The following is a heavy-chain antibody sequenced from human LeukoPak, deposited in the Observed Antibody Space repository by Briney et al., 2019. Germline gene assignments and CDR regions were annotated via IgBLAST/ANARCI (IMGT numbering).Heavy chain of an antibody. Sequence: PGGSLRLSCAASGLTFSSYAMSWVRQAPGKGLEWGSAISGSGGSTYYADSVKGRFTISRDNSKNTLYLQMNSLRAEDTAVYYCARRGYSFPDAFDIWGQGTMVTVSS. D-gene: IGHD5-18*01. CDR3: ARRGYSFPDAFDI. CDR2: ISGSGGST. J-gene: IGHJ3*02. CDR1: GLTFSSYA. V-gene: IGHV3-23*01.